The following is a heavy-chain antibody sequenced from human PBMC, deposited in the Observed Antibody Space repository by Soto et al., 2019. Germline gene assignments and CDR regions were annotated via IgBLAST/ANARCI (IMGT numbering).Heavy chain of an antibody. V-gene: IGHV4-39*01. CDR2: IYYSGST. J-gene: IGHJ6*02. CDR3: SSWSGVAPYGGYLGIDV. CDR1: GGSISSSSYY. D-gene: IGHD3-3*01. Sequence: ASETLSLTCTVSGGSISSSSYYWGWIRQPPGKELEWIGSIYYSGSTYYNPSLKSRVTISVDTSKNQFSLKLSSVTGADTAAYYRSSWSGVAPYGGYLGIDVWGQGNKVT.